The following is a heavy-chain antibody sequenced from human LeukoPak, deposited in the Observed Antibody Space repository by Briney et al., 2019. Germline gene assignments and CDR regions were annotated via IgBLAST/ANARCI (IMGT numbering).Heavy chain of an antibody. CDR2: INTSGST. Sequence: SETLSLTCTVSGGSISSYYWSWIRQPAEKGPEWIGRINTSGSTKYNPSLKSRVTMSVDTSKNQFSLNLNSVTAADTAVYYCARASYYESSNNIAFDIWGQGTMVTVSS. D-gene: IGHD3-22*01. CDR3: ARASYYESSNNIAFDI. V-gene: IGHV4-4*07. CDR1: GGSISSYY. J-gene: IGHJ3*02.